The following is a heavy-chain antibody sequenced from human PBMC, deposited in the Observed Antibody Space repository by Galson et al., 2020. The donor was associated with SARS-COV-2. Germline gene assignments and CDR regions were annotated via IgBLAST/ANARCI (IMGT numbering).Heavy chain of an antibody. V-gene: IGHV3-33*01. J-gene: IGHJ6*02. CDR1: GFTFSSYG. Sequence: GGSLRLSCAASGFTFSSYGMHWVRQAPGKGLEWVAVIWYDGSNKYYADSVKGRFTISRDNSKNTLYLQMNSLRAEDTAVYYCARDGYYGDYYYYGMDVWGQGTTVTVSS. D-gene: IGHD4-17*01. CDR3: ARDGYYGDYYYYGMDV. CDR2: IWYDGSNK.